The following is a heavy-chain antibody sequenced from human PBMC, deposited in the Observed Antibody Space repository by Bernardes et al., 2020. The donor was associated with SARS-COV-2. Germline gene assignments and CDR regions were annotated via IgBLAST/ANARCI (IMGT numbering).Heavy chain of an antibody. D-gene: IGHD2-15*01. Sequence: SETLSLTCAVHAESFRAYYWFWIRQPPGKGLEWIGKINQSGGTHYKPSLKSRVTISLDTSKNQLSLKLNSVTAADTAAYYCATIGYCDGGSCPARDYWGQGILVTVSS. CDR3: ATIGYCDGGSCPARDY. V-gene: IGHV4-34*01. CDR2: INQSGGT. J-gene: IGHJ4*02. CDR1: AESFRAYY.